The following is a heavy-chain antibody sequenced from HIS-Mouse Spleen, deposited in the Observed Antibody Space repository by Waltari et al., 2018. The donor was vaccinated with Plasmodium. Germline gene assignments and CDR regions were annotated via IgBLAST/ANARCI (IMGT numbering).Heavy chain of an antibody. V-gene: IGHV3-48*01. CDR3: AREKHSSSWYDAFDI. Sequence: EVQLVESGGGLVQPGGSLRSSCEASGFTFRSNGLNWVRQAPGKGLEWVSYISSSSSTIYYADSVKGRFTISRDNAKNSLFLQMNSLRAEDTAVYYCAREKHSSSWYDAFDIWGQGTMVTVSS. D-gene: IGHD6-13*01. J-gene: IGHJ3*02. CDR1: GFTFRSNG. CDR2: ISSSSSTI.